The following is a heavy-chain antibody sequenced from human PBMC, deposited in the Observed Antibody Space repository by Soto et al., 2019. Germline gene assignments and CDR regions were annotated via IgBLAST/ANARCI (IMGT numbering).Heavy chain of an antibody. J-gene: IGHJ5*01. V-gene: IGHV1-8*01. CDR2: MNPRSGNT. CDR3: TSARGAETFDF. D-gene: IGHD2-15*01. Sequence: QVMLVQSGAEVKKPGASVKVSCQASGDTFSKYDIHWVRLATGHGLEWMGWMNPRSGNTGYAQKFRGRVIMTRNTAITTAYMELRSLKYEDSAIYYCTSARGAETFDFWGQGSRVTVSS. CDR1: GDTFSKYD.